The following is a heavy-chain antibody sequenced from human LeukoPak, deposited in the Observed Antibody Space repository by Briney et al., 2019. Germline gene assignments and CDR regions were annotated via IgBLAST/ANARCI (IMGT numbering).Heavy chain of an antibody. D-gene: IGHD2-2*01. CDR3: AREEYQLLFPGGNWFDP. CDR2: ISAYNGNT. V-gene: IGHV1-18*01. Sequence: ASVKVSCKASGYTFTSYGISWVRQAPGQGLEWMGWISAYNGNTNYAQKLQGRVTMTTDTSTSTSYMELRSLRSDDTAVYYCAREEYQLLFPGGNWFDPWGQGTLVTVSS. CDR1: GYTFTSYG. J-gene: IGHJ5*02.